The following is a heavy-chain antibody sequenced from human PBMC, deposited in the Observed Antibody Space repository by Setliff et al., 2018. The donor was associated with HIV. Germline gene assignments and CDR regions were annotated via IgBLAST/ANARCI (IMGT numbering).Heavy chain of an antibody. CDR2: IIPILGIA. J-gene: IGHJ6*02. CDR3: ARGRGGYCSSTSCFYYYYGMDV. CDR1: GGTFSSYA. V-gene: IGHV1-69*10. D-gene: IGHD2-2*01. Sequence: SVKVSCKASGGTFSSYAISWVRQAPGQGLEWMGGIIPILGIANYAQKFQGRVTITADETTSTAYMELSSLRSEDTAVYYCARGRGGYCSSTSCFYYYYGMDVWGQGTTVTVS.